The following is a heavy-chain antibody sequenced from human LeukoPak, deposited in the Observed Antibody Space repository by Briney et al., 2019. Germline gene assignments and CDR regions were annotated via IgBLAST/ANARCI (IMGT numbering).Heavy chain of an antibody. Sequence: AASVKVSFKASGYTFSSYGITWVRQAPGQGLEWMGWISAYDGYTHYAQNFQGRVTMTTDTSTTTAYLDLRSLRSDDTALYYCTRDGDYWGQGTLVTVSS. V-gene: IGHV1-18*01. J-gene: IGHJ4*02. CDR1: GYTFSSYG. CDR2: ISAYDGYT. CDR3: TRDGDY.